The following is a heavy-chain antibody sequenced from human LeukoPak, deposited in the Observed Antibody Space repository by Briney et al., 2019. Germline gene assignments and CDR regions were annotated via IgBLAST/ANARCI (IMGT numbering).Heavy chain of an antibody. CDR2: ISGSGGST. J-gene: IGHJ4*02. CDR3: AKDRGECSSTSCSYYYFDY. CDR1: GFSFSSYA. Sequence: GRSLRLSCAASGFSFSSYAMSWVRQAPGKGLEWVSAISGSGGSTYYTDSVKGRFTISRDNSKNTLYLQMNSLRAEDTAVYYCAKDRGECSSTSCSYYYFDYWGQGTLVTVSS. V-gene: IGHV3-23*01. D-gene: IGHD2-2*01.